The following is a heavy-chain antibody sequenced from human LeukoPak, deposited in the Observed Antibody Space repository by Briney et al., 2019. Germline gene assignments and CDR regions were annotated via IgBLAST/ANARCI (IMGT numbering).Heavy chain of an antibody. CDR2: ISGSGGST. D-gene: IGHD5-18*01. J-gene: IGHJ4*02. CDR3: AKDQDIAMVMGDY. Sequence: GGSLRLSCAASGFTFSSYAMSWVRQAPGKGLEWVSAISGSGGSTYYADSVKGRFTISRDNSKNTLYLQMNSGRAEHTAIYYCAKDQDIAMVMGDYWGEGTLVTVSS. CDR1: GFTFSSYA. V-gene: IGHV3-23*01.